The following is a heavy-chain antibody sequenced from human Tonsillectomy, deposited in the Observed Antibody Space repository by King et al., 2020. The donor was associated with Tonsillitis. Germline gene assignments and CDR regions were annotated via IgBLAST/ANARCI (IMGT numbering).Heavy chain of an antibody. J-gene: IGHJ4*02. CDR1: GFTFSSYA. Sequence: VQLVESGGGVVQPGKSLRLSCAASGFTFSSYAMHWVRQAPGKGLEWVTTISFGGSNKYYADSVKDRFTISRDNSKNTQYLQVNNLRPEDTALYFCVRGYTSSSDLDYWGQGTLVTVSS. CDR3: VRGYTSSSDLDY. D-gene: IGHD5-12*01. V-gene: IGHV3-30*14. CDR2: ISFGGSNK.